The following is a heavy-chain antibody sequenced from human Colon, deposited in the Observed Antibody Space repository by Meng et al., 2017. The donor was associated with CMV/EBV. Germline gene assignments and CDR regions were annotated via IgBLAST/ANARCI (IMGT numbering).Heavy chain of an antibody. CDR3: ARIGYCGSTSCYSCYGMDV. J-gene: IGHJ6*02. Sequence: GGSLRLSCAASGFTFSSYEMNWVRQAPGKGLEWVPYISRSGDIIYDAEPVKGRFTISRDNAKNALYLQMNSLRAEDTAVYYCARIGYCGSTSCYSCYGMDVWGQGTTVTVSS. D-gene: IGHD2-2*02. V-gene: IGHV3-48*03. CDR1: GFTFSSYE. CDR2: ISRSGDII.